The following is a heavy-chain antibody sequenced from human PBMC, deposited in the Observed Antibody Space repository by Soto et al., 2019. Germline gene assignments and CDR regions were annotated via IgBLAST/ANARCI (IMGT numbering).Heavy chain of an antibody. CDR3: ARGGTYSGYDYAAEDN. CDR1: GYSFSSYG. J-gene: IGHJ4*02. V-gene: IGHV1-18*01. Sequence: QVQLVQSGAEVKKPGASVKVACVASGYSFSSYGISWVRQAPGQGLEWVGWISAYNGNTNYAQRVQGRVTMTTDISTTTAYMELRSLRSDHPAVYYCARGGTYSGYDYAAEDNGGQGALVTVSS. CDR2: ISAYNGNT. D-gene: IGHD5-12*01.